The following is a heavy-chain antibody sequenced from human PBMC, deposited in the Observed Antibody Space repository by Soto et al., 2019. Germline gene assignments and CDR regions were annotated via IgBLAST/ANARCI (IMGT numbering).Heavy chain of an antibody. Sequence: GESLKISCKGSGYSFTSYWIGWVRQMPRKDLEWMGIIYPGDSDTRYSPSFQGQVTISADKSISTAYLQWSSLKASDTAMYYCARSLDSSGWQPFKYWGQGTLVTVSS. D-gene: IGHD6-19*01. CDR3: ARSLDSSGWQPFKY. CDR2: IYPGDSDT. CDR1: GYSFTSYW. J-gene: IGHJ4*02. V-gene: IGHV5-51*01.